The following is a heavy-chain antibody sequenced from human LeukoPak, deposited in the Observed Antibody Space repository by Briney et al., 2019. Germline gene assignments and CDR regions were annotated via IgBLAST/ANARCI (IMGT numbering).Heavy chain of an antibody. V-gene: IGHV4-59*01. CDR3: ASSMHLRDGYIDY. Sequence: SETLSLTCTVSGGSISSYYWSWIRQPPGKGLEWIGYIYYSGSTNYNPSLKSRVTISVDTSKNQFSLKLSSVTAADTAVYYCASSMHLRDGYIDYWGQGTLVTVSS. J-gene: IGHJ4*02. CDR2: IYYSGST. D-gene: IGHD5-24*01. CDR1: GGSISSYY.